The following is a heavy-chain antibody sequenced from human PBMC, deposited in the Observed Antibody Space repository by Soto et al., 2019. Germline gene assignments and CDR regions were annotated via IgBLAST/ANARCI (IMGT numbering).Heavy chain of an antibody. CDR2: ISAYNGNT. CDR1: GYTFTSYG. J-gene: IGHJ4*02. CDR3: ARDPGIALAFDY. D-gene: IGHD6-19*01. V-gene: IGHV1-18*01. Sequence: ASVKVSCKASGYTFTSYGISWVRQAPGQGLEWMGWISAYNGNTNYAQKLQGWVTMTRDTSISTAYMELSRLRSDYTAVYYCARDPGIALAFDYWGQGTLVTVSS.